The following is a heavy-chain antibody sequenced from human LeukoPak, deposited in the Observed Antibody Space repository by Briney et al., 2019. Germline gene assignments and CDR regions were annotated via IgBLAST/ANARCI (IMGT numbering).Heavy chain of an antibody. D-gene: IGHD3-16*01. V-gene: IGHV4-59*01. J-gene: IGHJ4*02. CDR3: AKRWGYYFDY. CDR2: MSYSGSA. CDR1: GGSINSYY. Sequence: SETLSLTCTVSGGSINSYYWSWIRQPPGKGLEWIGYMSYSGSANYNPSLKSRVTISVDTSKNQCSLKLRSVTAADTAVYYCAKRWGYYFDYWGQGTLVTVSS.